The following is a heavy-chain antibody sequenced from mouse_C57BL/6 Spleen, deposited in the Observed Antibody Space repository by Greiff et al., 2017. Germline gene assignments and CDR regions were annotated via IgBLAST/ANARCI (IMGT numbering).Heavy chain of an antibody. CDR1: GFHFQDSY. V-gene: IGHV14-2*01. J-gene: IGHJ3*01. CDR2: IDPEDGET. Sequence: EVQLQQSGAELVKPGASVKLSCTASGFHFQDSYMHWVKQRPDQGLAWIGRIDPEDGETKYAPKFQGKATITADASSNTASLQLSGLTSEDTAVYYGAPIYYYYDERFAYWGQGTLVTVSA. D-gene: IGHD2-4*01. CDR3: APIYYYYDERFAY.